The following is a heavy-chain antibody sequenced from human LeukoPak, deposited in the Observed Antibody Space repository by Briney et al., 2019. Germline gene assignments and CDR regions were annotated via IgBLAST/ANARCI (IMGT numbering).Heavy chain of an antibody. V-gene: IGHV3-33*06. D-gene: IGHD4-11*01. CDR1: GFTYSHYG. Sequence: GGSLRLSCAASGFTYSHYGMHWVRQAPGKGLEWVAVIWSDATEKYYGDAVKGRFTISRDNSRNTLYLQMNSLRVEDTAVYYCAKDAQRGFDCSNSLEYWGQGTLVTVSS. CDR2: IWSDATEK. CDR3: AKDAQRGFDCSNSLEY. J-gene: IGHJ4*02.